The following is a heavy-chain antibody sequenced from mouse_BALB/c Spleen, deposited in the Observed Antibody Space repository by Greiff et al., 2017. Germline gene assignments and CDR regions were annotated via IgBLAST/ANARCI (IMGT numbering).Heavy chain of an antibody. CDR2: IDPANGNT. J-gene: IGHJ3*01. CDR3: ARKDSFAY. V-gene: IGHV14-3*02. Sequence: EVQLQQSGAELVKPGASVKLSCTASGFNIKDTYMHWVKQRPEQGLEWIGRIDPANGNTKYDPKFQGKATITADTASNTAYLQLSSLTSEDTAVYYCARKDSFAYWGQGTLVTVSA. CDR1: GFNIKDTY.